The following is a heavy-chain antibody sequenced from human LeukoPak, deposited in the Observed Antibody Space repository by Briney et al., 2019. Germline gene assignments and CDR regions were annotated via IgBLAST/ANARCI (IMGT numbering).Heavy chain of an antibody. Sequence: SVKVSCKASGGTFSSYAISWVRQAPGQGLEWMGGIIPIFGTANYAQKFQGRVMITADESTSTAYMELSSLRSEDTAVYYCARDPRDIVVVPAAKNYYYYYGMDVWGQGTTVTVSS. V-gene: IGHV1-69*01. CDR3: ARDPRDIVVVPAAKNYYYYYGMDV. J-gene: IGHJ6*02. CDR2: IIPIFGTA. D-gene: IGHD2-2*01. CDR1: GGTFSSYA.